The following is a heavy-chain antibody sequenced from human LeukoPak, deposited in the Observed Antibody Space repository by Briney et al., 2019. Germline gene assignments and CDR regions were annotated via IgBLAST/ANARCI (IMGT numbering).Heavy chain of an antibody. J-gene: IGHJ6*02. CDR3: ARLATGTSLDV. CDR2: IYYSGST. Sequence: PSETLSLTCTVSGGSISSYYWSWIRQPPGKGLEWMGYIYYSGSTNYNPSLKSRVTISVDTSKNQFSLKLSSVTAADTAVYYCARLATGTSLDVWGQGTTVTVSS. V-gene: IGHV4-59*08. CDR1: GGSISSYY. D-gene: IGHD2-2*01.